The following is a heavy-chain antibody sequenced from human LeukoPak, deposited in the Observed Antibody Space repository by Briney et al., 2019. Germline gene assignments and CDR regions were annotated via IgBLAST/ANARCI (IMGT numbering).Heavy chain of an antibody. J-gene: IGHJ3*02. CDR3: ARDLVRVATIGDAFDI. V-gene: IGHV4-4*07. CDR2: IYTSGST. D-gene: IGHD5-12*01. Sequence: SETLSLTCTVSGGSISSYYWSWVRQPAGKGLEWIGRIYTSGSTNYNPSLKSRVTMSVDTSKNQFSLKLSSVTAADTAVYYCARDLVRVATIGDAFDIWGQGTMVTVSS. CDR1: GGSISSYY.